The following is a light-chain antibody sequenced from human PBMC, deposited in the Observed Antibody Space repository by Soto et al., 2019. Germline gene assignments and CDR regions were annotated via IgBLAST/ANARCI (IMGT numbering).Light chain of an antibody. V-gene: IGKV3-15*01. CDR3: QQYNNWPPGT. J-gene: IGKJ2*02. CDR1: QSVSSN. Sequence: EIVMTQSPATLSVSPGERATLSCRASQSVSSNLAWYQQKPGQAPRLLIYGASTRATGIPARISGSGSGTEFTLTISSLQSEDFAGYYCQQYNNWPPGTFGQGNKLEIE. CDR2: GAS.